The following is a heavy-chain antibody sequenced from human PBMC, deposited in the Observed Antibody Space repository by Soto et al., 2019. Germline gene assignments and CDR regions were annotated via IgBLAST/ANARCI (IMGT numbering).Heavy chain of an antibody. Sequence: PGGSLRLSCAASGFTFSTYAMSWVRQAPGKGLEWVSAISGSGDTTYYANSVKGRFTISRDNSKNTLYLQMNSLRAEDTAVYYCAKGSYRPHGYWGQGTLVTVSS. CDR1: GFTFSTYA. J-gene: IGHJ4*02. D-gene: IGHD1-26*01. CDR2: ISGSGDTT. V-gene: IGHV3-23*01. CDR3: AKGSYRPHGY.